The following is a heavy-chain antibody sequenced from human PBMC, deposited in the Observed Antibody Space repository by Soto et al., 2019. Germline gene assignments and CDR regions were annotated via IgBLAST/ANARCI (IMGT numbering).Heavy chain of an antibody. D-gene: IGHD3-3*02. J-gene: IGHJ4*02. V-gene: IGHV3-9*01. CDR1: GFIFEDYS. CDR3: ARKLEGNYYFDS. CDR2: INRNGGYA. Sequence: PGGSLRLSCEASGFIFEDYSMHWVRPIPGKGLEWLSGINRNGGYADYADSVKGRFTISRDNAKKSLYLQMNSLRADDTALYYCARKLEGNYYFDSWGQGILVTVSS.